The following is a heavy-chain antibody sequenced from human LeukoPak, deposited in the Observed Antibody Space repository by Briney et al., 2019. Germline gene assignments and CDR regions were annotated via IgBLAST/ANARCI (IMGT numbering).Heavy chain of an antibody. Sequence: ASVKVSCKASGGTFTKYVISWVREAPGQGLEWMGRFIPVHDTANYAHKFQGRVILTADKSTSTAYMELTSLRSEDTAVYCAMLSVIPDWGQGTLITVSS. CDR3: MLSVIPD. CDR2: FIPVHDTA. J-gene: IGHJ1*01. V-gene: IGHV1-69*10. D-gene: IGHD2-2*01. CDR1: GGTFTKYV.